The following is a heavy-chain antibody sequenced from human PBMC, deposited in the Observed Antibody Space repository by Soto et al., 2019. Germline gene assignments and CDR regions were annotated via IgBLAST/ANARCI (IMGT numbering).Heavy chain of an antibody. V-gene: IGHV3-23*01. D-gene: IGHD1-7*01. CDR1: GFTFSNYA. J-gene: IGHJ4*02. CDR2: ITGSSGNT. CDR3: ASGWNYDSKY. Sequence: HPGGSLRLCCAASGFTFSNYAMTWVRLAPGQGLEWVSTITGSSGNTYYADSVKGRFTISRDNAKNSLYLQMNSLRAEDTAVYYCASGWNYDSKYWGQGTLVTVSS.